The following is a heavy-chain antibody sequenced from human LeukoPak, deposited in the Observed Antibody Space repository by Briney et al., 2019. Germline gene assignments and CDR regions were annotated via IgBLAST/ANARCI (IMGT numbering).Heavy chain of an antibody. J-gene: IGHJ4*02. D-gene: IGHD4-17*01. V-gene: IGHV3-23*01. CDR1: GFTFSSYA. CDR2: LSDSGGST. Sequence: GGSLRLSCAASGFTFSSYAMSWVRQAPGKGLEWVSALSDSGGSTYYADSVKGRFTISRDNSKNTLYLQMNSLRAEDTAVYYCARETGSAVGSTDFDYWGQGTLVTVSS. CDR3: ARETGSAVGSTDFDY.